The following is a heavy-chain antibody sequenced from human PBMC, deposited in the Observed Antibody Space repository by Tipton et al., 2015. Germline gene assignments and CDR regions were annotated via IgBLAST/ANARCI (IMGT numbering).Heavy chain of an antibody. CDR3: ARDLEHGMDV. D-gene: IGHD5-24*01. J-gene: IGHJ6*02. CDR1: GGSISSSNW. Sequence: TLSLTCAVSGGSISSSNWWTWVRQPPGKGLEWIGEIYQSGNTNYNPSLKSRVTISADTSKNQFSLRLSSVTAADTAVYYCARDLEHGMDVWGQGTTVTVSS. V-gene: IGHV4-4*02. CDR2: IYQSGNT.